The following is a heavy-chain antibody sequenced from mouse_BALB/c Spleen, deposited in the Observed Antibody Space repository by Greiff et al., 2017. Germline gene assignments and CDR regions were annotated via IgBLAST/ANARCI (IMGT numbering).Heavy chain of an antibody. Sequence: EVMLVESGGDLVKPGGSLKLSCAASGFTFSSYGMSWVRQTPDKRLEWVATISSGGSYTYYPDSVKGRFTISRDNAKNTLYLQMSSLKSEDTAMYYCARLGRPGFAYWGQGTLVTVSA. CDR2: ISSGGSYT. J-gene: IGHJ3*01. CDR1: GFTFSSYG. CDR3: ARLGRPGFAY. V-gene: IGHV5-6*01.